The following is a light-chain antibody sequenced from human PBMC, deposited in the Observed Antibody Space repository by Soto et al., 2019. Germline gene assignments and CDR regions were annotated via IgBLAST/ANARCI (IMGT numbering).Light chain of an antibody. CDR1: PSVSSD. Sequence: SCRASPSVSSDLAWYHQKPGQAPRLLIYGTSSRATGIPDRFSGSGSGTYFTLPISNLEAEGFARFFCQQYGNAPLTFGVGTKVDIK. V-gene: IGKV3-20*01. CDR2: GTS. J-gene: IGKJ4*01. CDR3: QQYGNAPLT.